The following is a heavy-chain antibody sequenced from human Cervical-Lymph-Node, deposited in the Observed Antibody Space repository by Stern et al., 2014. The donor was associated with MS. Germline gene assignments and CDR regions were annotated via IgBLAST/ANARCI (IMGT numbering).Heavy chain of an antibody. D-gene: IGHD5-24*01. CDR1: GYTFGSSD. CDR2: MNPNSGNT. J-gene: IGHJ4*02. Sequence: QVQLVQSGAEVEQPGASVTVSCKASGYTFGSSDITWVRQAPGQGLEWMGWMNPNSGNTGYAQKFQGRVSMTRETSIRTAYMELSSLRSDDTAMYYCARAIDLHDFWGQGTLVTVSS. V-gene: IGHV1-8*01. CDR3: ARAIDLHDF.